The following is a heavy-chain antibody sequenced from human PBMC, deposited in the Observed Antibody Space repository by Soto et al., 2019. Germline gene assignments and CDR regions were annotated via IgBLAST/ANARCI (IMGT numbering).Heavy chain of an antibody. CDR2: IYYSGST. J-gene: IGHJ4*02. D-gene: IGHD6-19*01. CDR3: ARVGPRDESGWYGSYDFDY. CDR1: GGSIIRNY. Sequence: TLSLTCTVSGGSIIRNYWSWIRQPPGKGLEWIGYIYYSGSTNYNPSLKSRVTISVDTSKNQFSLKLSSVTAADTAVYYCARVGPRDESGWYGSYDFDYWGQGTLVTVSS. V-gene: IGHV4-59*01.